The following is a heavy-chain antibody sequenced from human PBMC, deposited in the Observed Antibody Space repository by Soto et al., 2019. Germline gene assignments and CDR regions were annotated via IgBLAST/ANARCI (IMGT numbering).Heavy chain of an antibody. D-gene: IGHD6-13*01. CDR2: TYYRSKWYN. CDR3: SREAGTRYYYYYGMDV. CDR1: GDSVSSNSAA. J-gene: IGHJ6*02. Sequence: SQTLSLTCAISGDSVSSNSAAWNWIRQSPSRGLEWLGRTYYRSKWYNDYAVSVKSRITINPDTSKNQFSLQLNSVTPEDTAVYYCSREAGTRYYYYYGMDVWGQGTTVTVSS. V-gene: IGHV6-1*01.